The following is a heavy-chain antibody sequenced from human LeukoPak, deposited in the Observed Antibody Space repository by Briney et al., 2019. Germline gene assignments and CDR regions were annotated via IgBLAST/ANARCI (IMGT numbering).Heavy chain of an antibody. CDR2: IYHSRST. D-gene: IGHD3-3*01. V-gene: IGHV4-38-2*02. CDR1: GYSISSGYY. CDR3: ARAGNGYYTNFDY. Sequence: SETLSLTCTDSGYSISSGYYWVWIRQPPGKGLKWIGSIYHSRSTYYNPSLKSRVTISMDTTKNQLSLKLISVTDADAALYYCARAGNGYYTNFDYWGQGTLVTVSS. J-gene: IGHJ4*02.